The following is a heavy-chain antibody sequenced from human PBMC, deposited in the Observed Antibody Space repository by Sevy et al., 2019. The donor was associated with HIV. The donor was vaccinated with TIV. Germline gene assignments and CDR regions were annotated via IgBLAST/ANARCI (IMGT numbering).Heavy chain of an antibody. CDR1: GFTFSSYA. Sequence: GGSLRLSCAASGFTFSSYAMSWVRQAPGKGLEWVSAISGSGGSTYYADSVKGRFTISRENSKNTLYLQMNSLRAEDTAVYYCVLQTYYDFWSGYSYYGMDVWGQGTTVTVSS. D-gene: IGHD3-3*01. CDR2: ISGSGGST. J-gene: IGHJ6*02. V-gene: IGHV3-23*01. CDR3: VLQTYYDFWSGYSYYGMDV.